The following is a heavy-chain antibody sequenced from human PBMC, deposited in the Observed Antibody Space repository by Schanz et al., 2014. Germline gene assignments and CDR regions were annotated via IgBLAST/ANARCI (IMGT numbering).Heavy chain of an antibody. J-gene: IGHJ6*02. Sequence: VQLVESGGGLVQPGGSLRLSCSASGFTFSIYAMHWVRQAPGKGLEYVSAISHDGYSTYYADSVKGRFTISRDNSKNTLYLQMNSLRAEDTAVYYCLAPDYDMDVWGQGTTVTVSS. CDR3: LAPDYDMDV. V-gene: IGHV3-64*04. CDR1: GFTFSIYA. CDR2: ISHDGYST.